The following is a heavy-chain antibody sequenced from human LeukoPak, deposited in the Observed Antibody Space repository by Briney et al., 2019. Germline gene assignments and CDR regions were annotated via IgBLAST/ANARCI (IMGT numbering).Heavy chain of an antibody. D-gene: IGHD3-9*01. J-gene: IGHJ4*02. V-gene: IGHV3-48*03. CDR3: ATYYDILTGYYPRRDY. Sequence: PGGSLRLSXAASGFTFSSYEMNWVRQAPGKGLEWVSYISSSGSTIYYADSVKGRFTISRDNAKNSLYLQMNSLRAEDTAVYYCATYYDILTGYYPRRDYWGQGTLVTVSS. CDR2: ISSSGSTI. CDR1: GFTFSSYE.